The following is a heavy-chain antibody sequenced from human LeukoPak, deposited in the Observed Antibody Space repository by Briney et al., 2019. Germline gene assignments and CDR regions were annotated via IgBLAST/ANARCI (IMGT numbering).Heavy chain of an antibody. CDR3: ARATDYFDY. CDR1: GGSVSSGSYY. J-gene: IGHJ4*02. V-gene: IGHV4-61*01. CDR2: IYYSGST. Sequence: SETLSLTCTVSGGSVSSGSYYWSWIRQPPGKGLEWIGYIYYSGSTNYNPSLKSRVTISVDTSKNQFSLKLSSVTAADTAVYYCARATDYFDYCGQGTLVTVSS. D-gene: IGHD2-21*02.